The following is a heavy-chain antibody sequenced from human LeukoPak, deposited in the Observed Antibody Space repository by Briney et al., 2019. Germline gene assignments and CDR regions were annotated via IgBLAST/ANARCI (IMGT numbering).Heavy chain of an antibody. CDR3: ARSPTIFGVVIRLQNWFDP. J-gene: IGHJ5*02. D-gene: IGHD3-3*01. CDR2: MNPNSGNT. V-gene: IGHV1-8*01. Sequence: ASVKVSCKAYGYTFTSYDINLVRQATGQGLEWMGWMNPNSGNTGYAQKFQGRVTMTRNTSISTAYMELSSLRSEDTAVYYCARSPTIFGVVIRLQNWFDPWGQGTLVTVSS. CDR1: GYTFTSYD.